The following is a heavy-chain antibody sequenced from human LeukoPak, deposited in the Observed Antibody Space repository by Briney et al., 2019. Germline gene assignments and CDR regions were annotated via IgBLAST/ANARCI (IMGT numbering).Heavy chain of an antibody. Sequence: RPSETLSLTCAVYGGSFSGYYWSWIRQPPGKGLEWIGYIYYSGSTYYNPSLKSRVTISVDTSKNQFSLKLSSVTAADTAVYYCARVGYYYGSGGYYYYGMDVWGQGTTVTVSS. J-gene: IGHJ6*02. D-gene: IGHD3-10*01. V-gene: IGHV4-30-4*01. CDR2: IYYSGST. CDR1: GGSFSGYY. CDR3: ARVGYYYGSGGYYYYGMDV.